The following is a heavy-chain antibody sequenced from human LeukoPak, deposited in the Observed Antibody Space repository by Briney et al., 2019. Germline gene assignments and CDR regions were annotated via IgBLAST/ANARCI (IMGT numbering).Heavy chain of an antibody. J-gene: IGHJ3*02. CDR1: GGSISSYY. V-gene: IGHV4-59*01. CDR2: IYYSGST. CDR3: ARGLPVLRYFSAVSDAFDI. Sequence: SETLSLTCTVSGGSISSYYWSWIRQPPGKGLEWIGYIYYSGSTNYNPALKSRVTISVDTSKNQFSLKLSSVTAADTAVYYCARGLPVLRYFSAVSDAFDIWGQGTMVTVSS. D-gene: IGHD3-9*01.